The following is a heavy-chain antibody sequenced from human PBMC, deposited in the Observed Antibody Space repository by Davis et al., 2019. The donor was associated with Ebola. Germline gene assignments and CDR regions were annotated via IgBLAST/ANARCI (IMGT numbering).Heavy chain of an antibody. J-gene: IGHJ6*02. Sequence: ASVKVSCKASGYTFTSYGISWVRQAPGQGLEWMGWISAYNGNTNYAQKLQGRVTMTTDTSTSTAYMELRSLRSDDTAVYYCARDPPYSNYFRVASYGMDVWGQGTTVTVSS. D-gene: IGHD4-11*01. CDR3: ARDPPYSNYFRVASYGMDV. CDR1: GYTFTSYG. V-gene: IGHV1-18*01. CDR2: ISAYNGNT.